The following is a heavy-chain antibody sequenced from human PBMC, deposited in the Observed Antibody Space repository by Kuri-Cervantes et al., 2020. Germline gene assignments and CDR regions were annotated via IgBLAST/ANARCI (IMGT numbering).Heavy chain of an antibody. Sequence: ASVKVSCKASEYTFTNCALHWVRQAPGQRLEWMGWINAGNGNTKYSQKFQGRVTMTRDTSARTAYMELSSLRSEDTAVYYCATAGGGQLGRLDYWGQGTLVTVSS. V-gene: IGHV1-3*01. CDR2: INAGNGNT. CDR3: ATAGGGQLGRLDY. J-gene: IGHJ4*02. D-gene: IGHD6-6*01. CDR1: EYTFTNCA.